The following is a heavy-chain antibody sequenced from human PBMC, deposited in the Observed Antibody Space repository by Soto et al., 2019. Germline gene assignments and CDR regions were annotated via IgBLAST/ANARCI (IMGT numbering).Heavy chain of an antibody. D-gene: IGHD3-3*01. Sequence: QLQLQESGSGLVKPSQTLSLTCAVSGGSISSGGYSCSWIRQPTGKGLKWIGYIYHRGSTYYNPALNSRVTISADRSKNHFSLKLSSVIDADTPLYYCARDQRWYHLWSLGRLDVWGQGTTVTVSS. CDR1: GGSISSGGYS. CDR3: ARDQRWYHLWSLGRLDV. J-gene: IGHJ6*02. CDR2: IYHRGST. V-gene: IGHV4-30-2*01.